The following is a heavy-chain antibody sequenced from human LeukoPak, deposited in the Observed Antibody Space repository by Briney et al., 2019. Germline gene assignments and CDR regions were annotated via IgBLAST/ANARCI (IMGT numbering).Heavy chain of an antibody. J-gene: IGHJ3*02. CDR1: GFTFSTYA. Sequence: GGSLRLSCAASGFTFSTYAMGWVRQAPGKGLEWVSSISGSGGSTFYADSVKGRFTISRDNSKNTLYLQMNSLRAEDTAVYYCAKRITVVARDAFDIWGQGTMVTVSS. D-gene: IGHD6-19*01. CDR3: AKRITVVARDAFDI. V-gene: IGHV3-23*01. CDR2: ISGSGGST.